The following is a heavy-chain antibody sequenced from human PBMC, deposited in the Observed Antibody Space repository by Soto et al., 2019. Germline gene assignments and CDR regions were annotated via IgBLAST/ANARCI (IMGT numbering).Heavy chain of an antibody. CDR3: ARATTLYYYGSGSYYTRVAYNWFDP. CDR1: GGSFSGYY. V-gene: IGHV4-34*01. CDR2: INHSGST. D-gene: IGHD3-10*01. J-gene: IGHJ5*02. Sequence: PSETLSLTCAVYGGSFSGYYWSWIRQPPGKGLEWIGEINHSGSTNYNPSLKSRVTISVDTSKNQFSLKLSSVTAADTAVYYCARATTLYYYGSGSYYTRVAYNWFDPWGQGTLVTVSS.